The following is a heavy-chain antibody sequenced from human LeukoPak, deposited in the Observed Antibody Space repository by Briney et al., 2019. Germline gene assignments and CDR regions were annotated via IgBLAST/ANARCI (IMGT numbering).Heavy chain of an antibody. D-gene: IGHD6-13*01. CDR3: AKDDGTYYYYGMDV. CDR2: ISYDGSNK. CDR1: GFTFSSYG. V-gene: IGHV3-30*18. J-gene: IGHJ6*02. Sequence: GGSQRLSCAASGFTFSSYGMHWVRQAPGKGLEWVAVISYDGSNKYYADSVKGRFTISRDNSKNTLYLQMNSLRAEDTAVYYCAKDDGTYYYYGMDVWGQGTTVTVSS.